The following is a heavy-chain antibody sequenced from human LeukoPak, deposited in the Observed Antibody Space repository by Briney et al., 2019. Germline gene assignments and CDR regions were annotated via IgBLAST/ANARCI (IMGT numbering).Heavy chain of an antibody. J-gene: IGHJ4*02. D-gene: IGHD6-19*01. CDR1: GGSISSYY. CDR3: AREPLGYSSGWSSPFDY. Sequence: SETLSLTCTVSGGSISSYYWSWIRQPAGKGLEWIGRIYTSGSTNYNPSLKSRVTMSVDTSKNQFSLKLSSVTAADTAVYYCAREPLGYSSGWSSPFDYWGQGTLVTVSS. CDR2: IYTSGST. V-gene: IGHV4-4*07.